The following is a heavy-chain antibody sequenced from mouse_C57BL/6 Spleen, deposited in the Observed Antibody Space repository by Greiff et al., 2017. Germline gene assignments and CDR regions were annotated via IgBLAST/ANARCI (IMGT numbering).Heavy chain of an antibody. D-gene: IGHD2-5*01. V-gene: IGHV5-9*01. CDR3: ASYSNFLMDY. CDR2: ISGGGGNT. Sequence: DVHLVESGGGLVKPGGSLKLSCAASGFTFSSYTMSWVRQTPEKRLEWVATISGGGGNTYYPDSVKGRFTISRDNAKNTLYLQMSSLRSEDTALYYCASYSNFLMDYWGQGTSVTVSS. J-gene: IGHJ4*01. CDR1: GFTFSSYT.